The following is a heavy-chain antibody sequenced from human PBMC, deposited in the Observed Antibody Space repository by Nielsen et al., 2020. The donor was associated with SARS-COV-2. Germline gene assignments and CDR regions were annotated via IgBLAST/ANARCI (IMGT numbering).Heavy chain of an antibody. CDR1: GGSISSYY. D-gene: IGHD3-9*01. Sequence: SETLSLTCTVSGGSISSYYWSWIRQPPGKGLEWIGYIYYSGSTNYNPSLKSRVTISVDTSKNQFSLKLSSVTAADTAVYYCARDPSGGRYFDWNYYYDMDVWGQGTTVTVSS. CDR3: ARDPSGGRYFDWNYYYDMDV. CDR2: IYYSGST. V-gene: IGHV4-59*13. J-gene: IGHJ6*02.